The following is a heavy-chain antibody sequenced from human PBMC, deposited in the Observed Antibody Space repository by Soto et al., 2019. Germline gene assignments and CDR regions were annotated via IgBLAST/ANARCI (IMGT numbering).Heavy chain of an antibody. CDR1: GYTFTSYA. V-gene: IGHV1-3*01. Sequence: ASVKVSCKASGYTFTSYAMHWVRQAPGQRLEWMAWINAANGITKSSQKFQGRVTFTRDTSASTAYMELSSLESEDTALYYCARAGLSTTGDYWGQGTLVTVSS. D-gene: IGHD1-26*01. J-gene: IGHJ4*02. CDR2: INAANGIT. CDR3: ARAGLSTTGDY.